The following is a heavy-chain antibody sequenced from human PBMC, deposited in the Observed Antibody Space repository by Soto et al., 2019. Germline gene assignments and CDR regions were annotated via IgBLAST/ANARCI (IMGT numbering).Heavy chain of an antibody. Sequence: GSLRLSCAASGFTFSSYGMHWVRQAPGKGLEWVAVIWYDGSNKYYADSVKGRFTISRDNSKNTLYLQMNSLRAEDTAVYYCARDRDGSGIAAAGGYYYYYGMDVWGQGTTVTVSS. D-gene: IGHD6-13*01. V-gene: IGHV3-33*08. CDR2: IWYDGSNK. J-gene: IGHJ6*02. CDR1: GFTFSSYG. CDR3: ARDRDGSGIAAAGGYYYYYGMDV.